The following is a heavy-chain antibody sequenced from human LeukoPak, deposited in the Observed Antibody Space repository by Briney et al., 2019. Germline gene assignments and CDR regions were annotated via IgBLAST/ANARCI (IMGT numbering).Heavy chain of an antibody. CDR1: EFDFSSHA. D-gene: IGHD5-18*01. J-gene: IGHJ5*02. V-gene: IGHV3-23*01. CDR3: AKDRTGYSYGYFLSP. CDR2: ISISGSKT. Sequence: GGSLRLSCAASEFDFSSHAMTWVRQAPGKGLEWVSAISISGSKTYYADSVKGRFTISRDNSKNTLYLQMSSLRAEDTAVYFCAKDRTGYSYGYFLSPWGQGTLVTVSS.